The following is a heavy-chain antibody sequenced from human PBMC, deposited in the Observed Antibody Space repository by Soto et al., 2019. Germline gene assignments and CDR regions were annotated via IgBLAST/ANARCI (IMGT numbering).Heavy chain of an antibody. D-gene: IGHD3-10*01. CDR2: VYHSGST. J-gene: IGHJ4*02. V-gene: IGHV4-4*02. CDR3: ARASASSMVRGVIIN. CDR1: GGSISSDNW. Sequence: QVQLQESGPGLVKPSGTLSLTCAFSGGSISSDNWWTWVRQPPGKGLEWIVEVYHSGSTNYSPSLKSRVPLLVDKSMNLFALKLTSVAAADAAIYNCARASASSMVRGVIINWGEGTLVTVSS.